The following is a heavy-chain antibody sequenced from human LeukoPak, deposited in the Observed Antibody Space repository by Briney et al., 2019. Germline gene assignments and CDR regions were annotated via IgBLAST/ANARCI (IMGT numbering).Heavy chain of an antibody. D-gene: IGHD3-9*01. Sequence: SETLPLTCTASGGSISSYYWSWIRQPPGKGLEWIGYIYYSGSTNYNPSLKSRVTISVDTSKNQFSLKLSSVTAADTAVYYCARGDDILTGLSFDYWGQGTLVTVSS. CDR2: IYYSGST. CDR3: ARGDDILTGLSFDY. V-gene: IGHV4-59*01. CDR1: GGSISSYY. J-gene: IGHJ4*02.